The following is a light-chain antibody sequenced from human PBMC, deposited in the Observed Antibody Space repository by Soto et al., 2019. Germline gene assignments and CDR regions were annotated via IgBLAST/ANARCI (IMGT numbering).Light chain of an antibody. V-gene: IGLV1-44*01. CDR2: TND. CDR3: ATWDDSLNAWV. J-gene: IGLJ3*02. CDR1: GSNIGSNT. Sequence: QSALTQPPSASGTPGQRVAISCSGNGSNIGSNTVNWYQQLPGTAPKLLIYTNDQRPSGVPDRVSGSKSGTSASLAIGGLQSEDEGDYYCATWDDSLNAWVFGGGTKLTVL.